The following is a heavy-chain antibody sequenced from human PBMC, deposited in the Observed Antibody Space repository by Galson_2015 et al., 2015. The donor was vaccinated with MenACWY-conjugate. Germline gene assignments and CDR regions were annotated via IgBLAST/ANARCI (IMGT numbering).Heavy chain of an antibody. CDR3: AAVSPGYSSGWYSEN. D-gene: IGHD6-19*01. CDR1: GFTFTSSA. V-gene: IGHV1-58*01. J-gene: IGHJ4*02. CDR2: IVVGSGNT. Sequence: SVKVSCKASGFTFTSSAVQWVRQARGQRLEWIGWIVVGSGNTNYAQKFQERVTITRDMSTSTAYMELSSLRSEDTAVYYCAAVSPGYSSGWYSENWGQGTLVTVSS.